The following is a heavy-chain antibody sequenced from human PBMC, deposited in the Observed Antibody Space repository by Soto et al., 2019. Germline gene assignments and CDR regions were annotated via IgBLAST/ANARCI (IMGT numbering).Heavy chain of an antibody. CDR3: ARDQFRYFDGKDAFDI. D-gene: IGHD3-9*01. V-gene: IGHV1-18*01. Sequence: ASVKVSCKASGYTFTSYGISWVRQAPGQGLEWMGWISAYNGNTNYAQKLQGRVTMTTDTSTSTAYMELRSLRSDDTAVYYCARDQFRYFDGKDAFDIWGQGTMVTVSS. CDR1: GYTFTSYG. J-gene: IGHJ3*02. CDR2: ISAYNGNT.